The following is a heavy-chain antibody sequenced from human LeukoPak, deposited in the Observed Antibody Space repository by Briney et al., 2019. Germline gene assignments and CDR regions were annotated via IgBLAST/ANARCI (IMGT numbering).Heavy chain of an antibody. CDR1: GYTFTSYS. J-gene: IGHJ4*02. Sequence: ASVKVSCKASGYTFTSYSIHWVRQAPGQGLEWMGWITPSGGTNYPQKFQGRVAITWDTSITTAYMDLSRLTSDDTAVYYCARDRYGDGFAHLDYWGQGALVTVSS. CDR3: ARDRYGDGFAHLDY. D-gene: IGHD5-24*01. V-gene: IGHV1-2*02. CDR2: ITPSGGT.